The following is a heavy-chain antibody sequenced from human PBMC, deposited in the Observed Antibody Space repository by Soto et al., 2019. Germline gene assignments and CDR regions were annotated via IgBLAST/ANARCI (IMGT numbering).Heavy chain of an antibody. J-gene: IGHJ4*02. CDR2: IFHGGGT. CDR3: ARPHYDSNTFYSFFDY. D-gene: IGHD3-22*01. CDR1: GESFSGYY. Sequence: SETLSLTCDVSGESFSGYYWSWIRQPPGKGLEWIGQIFHGGGTNYSPSLKSRVTISLDTSKNQFSLELTSVTAADTAVYYCARPHYDSNTFYSFFDYWGQGTLVTVSS. V-gene: IGHV4-34*12.